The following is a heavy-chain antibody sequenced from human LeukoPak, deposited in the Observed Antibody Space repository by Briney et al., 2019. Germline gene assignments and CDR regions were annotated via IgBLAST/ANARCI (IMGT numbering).Heavy chain of an antibody. J-gene: IGHJ4*02. Sequence: ASVKVSCKASGYTFTSYAMHWVRQAPGQRLEWMGWINAGNGNTKYSQKFQGRVTITRDTSASTAYMELSRLRSEDTAVYYCARDRAERAYYYGSGSYRRGRGFDYWGQGTLVTVSS. D-gene: IGHD3-10*01. CDR1: GYTFTSYA. V-gene: IGHV1-3*01. CDR2: INAGNGNT. CDR3: ARDRAERAYYYGSGSYRRGRGFDY.